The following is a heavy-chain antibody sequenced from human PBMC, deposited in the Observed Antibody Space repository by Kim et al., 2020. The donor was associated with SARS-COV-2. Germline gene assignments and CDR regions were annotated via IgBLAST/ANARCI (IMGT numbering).Heavy chain of an antibody. J-gene: IGHJ4*02. D-gene: IGHD3-10*01. Sequence: PSFQGQVTIAADKSISTAYLQWSSLKASDTAMYYCARHVNTGVLRGVFDYWGQGTLVTVSS. V-gene: IGHV5-51*01. CDR3: ARHVNTGVLRGVFDY.